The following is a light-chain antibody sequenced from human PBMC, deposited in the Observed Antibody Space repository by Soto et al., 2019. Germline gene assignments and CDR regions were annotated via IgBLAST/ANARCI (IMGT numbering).Light chain of an antibody. J-gene: IGLJ2*01. V-gene: IGLV1-47*01. CDR1: SSNIGSNC. CDR3: AAWDDSLSGHVV. Sequence: QSVLTQPPSASGTPGQRVTISCSGSSSNIGSNCVYWYQQLQGTAPKLLIYRNNQRPSGVPDRFSGSKSGTSASLAISGLRSEDEADYYCAAWDDSLSGHVVFGGGTKLTVL. CDR2: RNN.